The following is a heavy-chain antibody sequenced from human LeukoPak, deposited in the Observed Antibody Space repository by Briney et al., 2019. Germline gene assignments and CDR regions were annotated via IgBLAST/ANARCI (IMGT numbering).Heavy chain of an antibody. V-gene: IGHV3-23*01. D-gene: IGHD1-26*01. CDR2: ISASAAMT. Sequence: GGSLRLSCAASGFTFNNYVMTWVRQAPGKGMEWVSSISASAAMTYYADSVRGRFTVSRDNSNNTLYLQMSSLTAADTAVYYCAKDRSIGTYYTFDHWGQGTLVTVSS. J-gene: IGHJ4*02. CDR3: AKDRSIGTYYTFDH. CDR1: GFTFNNYV.